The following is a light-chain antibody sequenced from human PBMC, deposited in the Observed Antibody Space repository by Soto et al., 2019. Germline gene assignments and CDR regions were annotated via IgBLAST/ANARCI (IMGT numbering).Light chain of an antibody. CDR1: QSVISL. CDR3: QQRSNWHTIT. J-gene: IGKJ5*01. Sequence: EIVLTQSPATLSLSPGERATLSCRASQSVISLLAWYQQKPGQAPRLLIYGTSSRATGIPDRFSGSGSGTDFTLTISRLETEDFAVYYCQQRSNWHTITFGQGTRLEIK. V-gene: IGKV3-11*01. CDR2: GTS.